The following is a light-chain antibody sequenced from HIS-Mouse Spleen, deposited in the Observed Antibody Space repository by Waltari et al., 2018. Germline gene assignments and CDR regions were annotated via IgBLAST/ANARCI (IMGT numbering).Light chain of an antibody. CDR1: SSAVGGYNY. V-gene: IGLV2-14*03. J-gene: IGLJ2*01. Sequence: QSALTQPASVSGSPGQSITISCTGTSSAVGGYNYVSWYQQHPGKAPKPMIYDVSNRPSGVSNRFSGSKSGNTASLTISGLQAEDEADYYCSSYTSSSFNVVFGGGTKLTVL. CDR3: SSYTSSSFNVV. CDR2: DVS.